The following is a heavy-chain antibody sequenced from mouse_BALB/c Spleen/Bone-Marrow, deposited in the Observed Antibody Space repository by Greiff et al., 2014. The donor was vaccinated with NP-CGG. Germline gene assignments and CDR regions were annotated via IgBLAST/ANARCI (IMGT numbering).Heavy chain of an antibody. CDR3: TSYYGYY. Sequence: DVKLQESGGGLVQPGGSMKLSCAASGFTFSDAWMDWVRQSPEKGLEWVAEIRNKANNLAAYFSESVKGRFTISRDDSKSSVYLQMNILRPEDTGIYYCTSYYGYYWGQGTTLTVSS. V-gene: IGHV6-6*01. D-gene: IGHD1-2*01. J-gene: IGHJ2*01. CDR2: IRNKANNLAA. CDR1: GFTFSDAW.